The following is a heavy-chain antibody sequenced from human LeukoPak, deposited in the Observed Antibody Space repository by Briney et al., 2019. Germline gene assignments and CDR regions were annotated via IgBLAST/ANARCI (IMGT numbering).Heavy chain of an antibody. V-gene: IGHV1-18*01. D-gene: IGHD1-26*01. CDR1: GYTFTRYG. CDR3: ARGGNWVVGPTSAFDI. J-gene: IGHJ3*02. CDR2: ISAYNGNT. Sequence: ASVKVCCKASGYTFTRYGISWVRQAPGQGLEWMGWISAYNGNTNYAQKLQGRVTMTTDTSTSTVYMELRSPRSDDTAVYYCARGGNWVVGPTSAFDIWGQGTMVTVSS.